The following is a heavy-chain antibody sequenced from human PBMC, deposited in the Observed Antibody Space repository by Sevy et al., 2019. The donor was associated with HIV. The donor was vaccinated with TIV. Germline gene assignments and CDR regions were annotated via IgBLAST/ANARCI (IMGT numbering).Heavy chain of an antibody. CDR2: IYYSGGT. J-gene: IGHJ4*02. Sequence: SETLSLTCTVSGGSVSSSDYYWSWIRQPPGKGLQWVGYIYYSGGTYYNPFLNSQVSMSVDTSKNQFSLKLSSVTAADTAVYDCASKRGYSSGPFDYWGQGTLVTVSS. D-gene: IGHD5-18*01. CDR3: ASKRGYSSGPFDY. V-gene: IGHV4-30-4*01. CDR1: GGSVSSSDYY.